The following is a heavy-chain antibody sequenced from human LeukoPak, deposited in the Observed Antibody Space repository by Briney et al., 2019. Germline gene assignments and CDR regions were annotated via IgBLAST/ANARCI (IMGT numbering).Heavy chain of an antibody. J-gene: IGHJ4*02. Sequence: GGSLRLSCAASGFTFSNAWMSWVRPAPGKGRGWVGRIKSKTDGGTTDYAAPVKGRFTISRDDSKNTLYLQMSSLKTEDTAVYYCTTALYYYDSSGYHPVDYWGQGTLVTVSS. CDR1: GFTFSNAW. D-gene: IGHD3-22*01. CDR3: TTALYYYDSSGYHPVDY. CDR2: IKSKTDGGTT. V-gene: IGHV3-15*01.